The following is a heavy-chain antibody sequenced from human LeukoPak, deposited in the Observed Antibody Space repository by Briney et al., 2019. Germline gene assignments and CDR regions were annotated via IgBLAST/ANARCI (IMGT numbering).Heavy chain of an antibody. D-gene: IGHD5-12*01. V-gene: IGHV3-11*06. CDR3: ATSRNSGYGKSQVDY. CDR1: GFTFSDYY. J-gene: IGHJ4*02. CDR2: ISSSSSYT. Sequence: GGSLRLSCAASGFTFSDYYMSWIRQAPGKGLEWVSYISSSSSYTNYADSVKGRFTISRDNAKNSLYLQMNSLRAEDTAVYYCATSRNSGYGKSQVDYWGQGTLVTVSS.